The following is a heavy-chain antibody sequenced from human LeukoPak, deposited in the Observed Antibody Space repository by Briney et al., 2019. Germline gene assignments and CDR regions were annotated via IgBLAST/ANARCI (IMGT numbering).Heavy chain of an antibody. D-gene: IGHD2-15*01. Sequence: PSETLSLTCTVSGGSISSFYWSWSYWSWIRQPPGKGLEWIGYIYFSGSTNYNPSLKSRVTISVDTSKNQFSLKLSSVTAADTAVYYCARGVVAAPQTFDYWGQGTLVTVSS. CDR1: GGSISSFY. J-gene: IGHJ4*02. CDR3: ARGVVAAPQTFDY. V-gene: IGHV4-59*01. CDR2: IYFSGST.